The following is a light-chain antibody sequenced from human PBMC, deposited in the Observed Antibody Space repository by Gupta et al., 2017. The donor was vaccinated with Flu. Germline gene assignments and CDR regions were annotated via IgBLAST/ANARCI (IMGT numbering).Light chain of an antibody. CDR2: DAS. CDR1: QSVSSY. Sequence: EIVLTQSPATLSLSPGERATLSCRASQSVSSYLAWYQQKPGQAPRLLIYDASNRATGIPARFSGSGSGTDFTLTISIREPEDFAVYYCQQRSNWPRYSFGQGTKLEIK. J-gene: IGKJ2*03. CDR3: QQRSNWPRYS. V-gene: IGKV3-11*01.